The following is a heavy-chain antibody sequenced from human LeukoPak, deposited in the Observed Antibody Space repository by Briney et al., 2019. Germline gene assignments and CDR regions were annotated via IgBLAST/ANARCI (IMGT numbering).Heavy chain of an antibody. J-gene: IGHJ3*02. CDR1: GYTFTSYG. CDR3: ARDGSPYCDFWSGIKDAFDI. V-gene: IGHV1-18*01. D-gene: IGHD3-3*01. CDR2: ISAYNGNT. Sequence: EASVKVSCKASGYTFTSYGISWVRQAPGQGLEWMGWISAYNGNTDYAQKLQGRVTMTTDTSTSTAYMELRSLRSDDTAVYYCARDGSPYCDFWSGIKDAFDIWGQGTMVTVSS.